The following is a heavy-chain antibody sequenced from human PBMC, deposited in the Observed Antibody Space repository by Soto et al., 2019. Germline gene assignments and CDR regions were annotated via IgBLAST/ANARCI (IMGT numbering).Heavy chain of an antibody. V-gene: IGHV1-2*02. Sequence: ASLKVSCKASGYTFTGYYMHWVRQAPGQGLEWMGWINPNSGGTNYAQKFQGRVTMTRDTSISTAYMELSRLRSDDTAVYYCAKSSGYGYDAFDIWGQGKMVTVSS. CDR3: AKSSGYGYDAFDI. CDR2: INPNSGGT. D-gene: IGHD3-22*01. J-gene: IGHJ3*02. CDR1: GYTFTGYY.